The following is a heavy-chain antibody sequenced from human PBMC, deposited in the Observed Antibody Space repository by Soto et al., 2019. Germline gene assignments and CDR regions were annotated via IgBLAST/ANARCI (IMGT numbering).Heavy chain of an antibody. Sequence: GGSLRLSCAASGFTFSSYVMRWVRQAPGKGLEWVAVISYDGSNKYYADSVKGRFTISRDNSKNTLYLQMNSLRAEDTAVYYCARDYYRFNSGYGFSMDVWGQGTTVTVSS. CDR2: ISYDGSNK. V-gene: IGHV3-30-3*01. CDR1: GFTFSSYV. D-gene: IGHD5-12*01. CDR3: ARDYYRFNSGYGFSMDV. J-gene: IGHJ6*02.